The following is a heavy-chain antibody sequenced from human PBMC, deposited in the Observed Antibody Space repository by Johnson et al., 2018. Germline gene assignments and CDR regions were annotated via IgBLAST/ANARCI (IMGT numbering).Heavy chain of an antibody. CDR3: AREETPFWRGYNGRGGHDSYQMDG. CDR1: GFTFRSFW. V-gene: IGHV3-74*03. CDR2: INTDGTET. D-gene: IGHD3-3*01. Sequence: VQLVESEGGFVQPGGSLRLSCAASGFTFRSFWMHWVRQRPGEGLVWVSRINTDGTETTYTDSVKGRFTISRYNAKNTLYLQMNNLGVEDTAVYFCAREETPFWRGYNGRGGHDSYQMDGWGTGTTVIVS. J-gene: IGHJ6*03.